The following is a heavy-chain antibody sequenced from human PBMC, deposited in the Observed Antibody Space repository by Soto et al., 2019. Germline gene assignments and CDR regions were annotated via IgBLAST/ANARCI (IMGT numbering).Heavy chain of an antibody. Sequence: ASVKVSCKASGYTFTSYAMHWVRQAPGQRLEWMGWINAGNGNTKYSQKFQGRVTITRDTSASTAYMELSSLRSEDTAVYYCARGGLYCSSTSCYFVYWGQGTLVTVSS. J-gene: IGHJ4*02. CDR1: GYTFTSYA. CDR3: ARGGLYCSSTSCYFVY. D-gene: IGHD2-2*01. CDR2: INAGNGNT. V-gene: IGHV1-3*01.